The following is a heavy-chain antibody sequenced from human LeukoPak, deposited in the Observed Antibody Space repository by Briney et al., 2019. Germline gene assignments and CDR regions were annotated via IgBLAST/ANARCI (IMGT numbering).Heavy chain of an antibody. CDR3: ARVTTMVRGVIIGFDY. CDR2: ISSSSSYI. D-gene: IGHD3-10*01. J-gene: IGHJ4*02. V-gene: IGHV3-21*01. Sequence: GGSLRLSCAASGFTFSSYSMNWVRQAPGKGLEWVSSISSSSSYIYYADSVKGRFTISRDNAKNSLYLQMNSLRAEDTAVYYCARVTTMVRGVIIGFDYWGLGTLVTASS. CDR1: GFTFSSYS.